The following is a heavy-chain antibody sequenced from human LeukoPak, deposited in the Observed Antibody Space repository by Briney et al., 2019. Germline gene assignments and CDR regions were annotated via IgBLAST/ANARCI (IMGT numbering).Heavy chain of an antibody. J-gene: IGHJ3*02. Sequence: GGSLRLSCSASGFTFSSYAMHWVRQAPGQGLEYVSAISSNGGSTYYADSVKGRFTISRDSSKNTLYLQMSSLRAEDTAVYYCVKGDIVVVVAAGAFDIWGQGTMVTVSS. CDR1: GFTFSSYA. V-gene: IGHV3-64D*09. CDR2: ISSNGGST. D-gene: IGHD2-15*01. CDR3: VKGDIVVVVAAGAFDI.